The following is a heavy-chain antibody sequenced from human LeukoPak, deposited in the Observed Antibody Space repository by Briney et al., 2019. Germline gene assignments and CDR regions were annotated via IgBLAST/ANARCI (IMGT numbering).Heavy chain of an antibody. J-gene: IGHJ4*02. V-gene: IGHV4-38-2*01. CDR3: ASANGNYAVLFDY. Sequence: SETLSLTCAVSGYAISSGYDWGWIRQPPGKGLEWIGRIYHSGSTYYNPSLKSRVTISVDSSKHQFSLKLSSVTAADTAVYYCASANGNYAVLFDYWGQGALVTVSS. D-gene: IGHD1-7*01. CDR1: GYAISSGYD. CDR2: IYHSGST.